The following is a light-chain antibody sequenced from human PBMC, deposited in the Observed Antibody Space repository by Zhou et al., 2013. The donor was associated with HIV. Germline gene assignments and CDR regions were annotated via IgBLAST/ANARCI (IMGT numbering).Light chain of an antibody. CDR1: QSITNW. CDR3: QQYNSYST. CDR2: AAS. J-gene: IGKJ2*01. Sequence: DTQMTQSPSSLSASVGDTVTITCRASQSITNWLAWYQQRPGKAPKLLIYAASTLQSGVPSRFSGSGSGTEFTLTISSLQPDDFATYYCQQYNSYSTFGQGTKLEIK. V-gene: IGKV1D-16*01.